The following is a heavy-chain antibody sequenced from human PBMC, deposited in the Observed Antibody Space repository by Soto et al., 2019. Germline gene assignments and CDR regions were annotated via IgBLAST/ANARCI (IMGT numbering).Heavy chain of an antibody. D-gene: IGHD3-9*01. Sequence: PGGSLRLSCAASVFPFSSYDMHWVRQATGKGLEWVSAIGTAGDTYYPGSVKGRFTISRENAKNSLYLQMNSLRAGDTAVYYCARGVNYDILNGYYFVSRKTQIHYGMDVWGQGTTVTVSS. J-gene: IGHJ6*02. CDR2: IGTAGDT. CDR1: VFPFSSYD. CDR3: ARGVNYDILNGYYFVSRKTQIHYGMDV. V-gene: IGHV3-13*01.